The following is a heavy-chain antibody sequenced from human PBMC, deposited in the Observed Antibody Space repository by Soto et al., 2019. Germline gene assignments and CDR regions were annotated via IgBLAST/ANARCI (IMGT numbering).Heavy chain of an antibody. V-gene: IGHV3-9*01. CDR1: GFTFSSYA. Sequence: PGGSLRLSCAASGFTFSSYAMHWVRQAPGKGLEWVSGISWNSGSIGYADSVKGRFTISRDNAKNSLYLQMNSLRAEDTALYYCAKGTMGLFYGMDVWGQGTTVTVSS. CDR2: ISWNSGSI. D-gene: IGHD3-10*01. J-gene: IGHJ6*02. CDR3: AKGTMGLFYGMDV.